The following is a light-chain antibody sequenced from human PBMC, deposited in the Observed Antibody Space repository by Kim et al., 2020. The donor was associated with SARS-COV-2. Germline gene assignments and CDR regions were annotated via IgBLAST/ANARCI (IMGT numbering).Light chain of an antibody. CDR3: LHHTSYPLT. J-gene: IGKJ4*01. CDR2: AAS. CDR1: QGINNC. V-gene: IGKV1-17*03. Sequence: AYAGDRVTITCRARQGINNCLSWFEQKQGSVSTRLIYAASTLQSGVPSRFSVSGSGTEFTLSISSLQPGDFATYYCLHHTSYPLTFGGGTKVDIK.